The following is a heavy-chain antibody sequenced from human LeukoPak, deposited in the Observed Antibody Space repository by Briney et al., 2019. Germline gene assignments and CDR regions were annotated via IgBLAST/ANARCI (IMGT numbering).Heavy chain of an antibody. Sequence: PSETLSLTCSVSGVSISDYYWTWFRQPAGKGLEWIGRIYISGSTNYNPSLKSRVIMSVDTSRNQLSLKLSSVTAADTAVYYCARDSDGYNPVDWFDPWGQGTLVTVSS. D-gene: IGHD5-24*01. V-gene: IGHV4-4*07. J-gene: IGHJ5*02. CDR2: IYISGST. CDR1: GVSISDYY. CDR3: ARDSDGYNPVDWFDP.